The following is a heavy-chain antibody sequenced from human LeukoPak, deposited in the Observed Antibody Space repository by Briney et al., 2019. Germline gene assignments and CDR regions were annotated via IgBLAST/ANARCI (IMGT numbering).Heavy chain of an antibody. CDR3: ATRTYYYDSSGYQTTPVFDY. CDR1: GGSISSGGYY. CDR2: IYYSGST. V-gene: IGHV4-61*08. Sequence: SQTLSLTCTVSGGSISSGGYYWSWIREHPGKGLEGIGYIYYSGSTNYNPSLKSRVTISVDTSKNQFCLKLRSVTAADTAVYYCATRTYYYDSSGYQTTPVFDYWGQGTLVTVSS. D-gene: IGHD3-22*01. J-gene: IGHJ4*02.